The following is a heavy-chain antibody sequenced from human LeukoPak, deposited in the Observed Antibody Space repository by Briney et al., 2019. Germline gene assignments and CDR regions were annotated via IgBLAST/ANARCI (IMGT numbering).Heavy chain of an antibody. V-gene: IGHV1-8*03. CDR1: GYTFTSYD. CDR3: ARAGLVVVPAARQAFDY. Sequence: ASVKVSCKASGYTFTSYDINWVRQATGQGLEWMGWMNPNSGNTGYAQKFQGRVTITRNTSISTAYMELSRLRSDDTAVYYCARAGLVVVPAARQAFDYWGQGTLVTVSS. J-gene: IGHJ4*02. D-gene: IGHD2-2*01. CDR2: MNPNSGNT.